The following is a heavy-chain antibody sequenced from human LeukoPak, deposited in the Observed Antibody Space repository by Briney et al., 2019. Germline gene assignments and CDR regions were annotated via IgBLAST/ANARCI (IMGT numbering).Heavy chain of an antibody. CDR2: INQEGSEK. J-gene: IGHJ4*02. V-gene: IGHV3-7*01. CDR1: GFTFSSHW. CDR3: ARDGTAPGVYFDY. Sequence: GGSLRLSCAASGFTFSSHWVSWVRQPPGQGLEWVANINQEGSEKYYLDSVKGRFTISRDNAKNSLYLQMNSLRAEDTAVYYCARDGTAPGVYFDYWGQGTLVTVSS. D-gene: IGHD6-13*01.